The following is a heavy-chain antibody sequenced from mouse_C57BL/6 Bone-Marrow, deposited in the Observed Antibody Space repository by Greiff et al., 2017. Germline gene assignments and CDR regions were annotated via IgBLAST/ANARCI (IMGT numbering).Heavy chain of an antibody. CDR1: GYTFTSYW. Sequence: QVQLQQPGAELVKPGASVKLSCKASGYTFTSYWMHWVKQRPGRGLEWIGGIDPNSGGTKYNEKFKSKATLTVDKPSSTAYMQLSSLTSEDSAVYYCARSDYYGSSYYFDYGGQGTTLTVSA. J-gene: IGHJ2*01. CDR2: IDPNSGGT. D-gene: IGHD1-1*01. CDR3: ARSDYYGSSYYFDY. V-gene: IGHV1-72*01.